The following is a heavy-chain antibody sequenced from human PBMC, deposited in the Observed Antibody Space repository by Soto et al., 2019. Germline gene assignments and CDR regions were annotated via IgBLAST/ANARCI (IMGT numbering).Heavy chain of an antibody. V-gene: IGHV1-24*01. CDR1: GYTLTELS. Sequence: VKVSCKVSGYTLTELSMHWVRQAPGKGLEWMGGFDPEDGETIYAQKFQGRVTMTEDTSTDTAYMELSSLRSEDTAVYYCATAEWYSSSSTWFDPWGQGTLVTVSS. J-gene: IGHJ5*02. CDR3: ATAEWYSSSSTWFDP. D-gene: IGHD6-6*01. CDR2: FDPEDGET.